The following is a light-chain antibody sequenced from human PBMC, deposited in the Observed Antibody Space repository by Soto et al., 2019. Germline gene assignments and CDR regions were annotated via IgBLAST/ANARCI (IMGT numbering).Light chain of an antibody. V-gene: IGKV3-20*01. CDR2: GAS. J-gene: IGKJ1*01. Sequence: EVVLTQSPGTLSLSPGERATLSCRATQSVASGYFAWYQQTPRQAPRLLIYGASTRATSLPDMISSSGAGTYFTLTSSRLEPDVAAVYFCQHYGTSRTFGQGTKVEIK. CDR1: QSVASGY. CDR3: QHYGTSRT.